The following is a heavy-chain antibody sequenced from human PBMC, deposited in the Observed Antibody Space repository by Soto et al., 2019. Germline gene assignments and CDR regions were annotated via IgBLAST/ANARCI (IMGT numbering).Heavy chain of an antibody. CDR2: IYHSVGP. J-gene: IGHJ5*02. Sequence: QLQLQESGSGLVKPSQTLSLTCAVSGGSISSGGYSWSWIRQPPGKGLEWIGYIYHSVGPYYNPPLRSRVTISEDRSNNQVSLKLSSVTAADTAVYYCARVPPPWGQGTLVTVSS. CDR3: ARVPPP. V-gene: IGHV4-30-2*01. CDR1: GGSISSGGYS.